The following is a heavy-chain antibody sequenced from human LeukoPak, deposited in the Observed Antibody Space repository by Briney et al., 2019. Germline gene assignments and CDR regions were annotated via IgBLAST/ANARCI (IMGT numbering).Heavy chain of an antibody. J-gene: IGHJ4*02. CDR1: GFTFSSYG. D-gene: IGHD3-22*01. Sequence: PGRSLRLSCAASGFTFSSYGMHWVRQAPGKGLEWVAVISYDGSNKYYADSVKGRFTISRDSSKNTLYLQMNSLRAEDTAVYYCARDNYYDSSGYLAYWGQGTLVTVSS. CDR3: ARDNYYDSSGYLAY. V-gene: IGHV3-30-3*01. CDR2: ISYDGSNK.